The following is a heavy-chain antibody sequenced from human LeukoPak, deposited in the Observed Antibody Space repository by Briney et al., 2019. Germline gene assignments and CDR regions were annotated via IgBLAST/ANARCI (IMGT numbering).Heavy chain of an antibody. CDR3: AKPAVAGTYLSGSDY. D-gene: IGHD6-19*01. Sequence: GGSLRLSCAASGFTFSSYAMSWVRQAPGKGLGWVSAISGSGGSTYYADSVKGRFTISRDNSKNTLYLQMNSLRAEDTAVYYCAKPAVAGTYLSGSDYWGQGTLVTVSS. J-gene: IGHJ4*02. CDR1: GFTFSSYA. CDR2: ISGSGGST. V-gene: IGHV3-23*01.